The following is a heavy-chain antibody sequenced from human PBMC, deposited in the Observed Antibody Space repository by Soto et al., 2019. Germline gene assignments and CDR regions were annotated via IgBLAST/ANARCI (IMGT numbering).Heavy chain of an antibody. V-gene: IGHV4-34*01. CDR1: GGSFSGYY. Sequence: SETLSLTCAVYGGSFSGYYWIWIRQPPGEGLEWIGEINHSGSTNYNPSLKSRVTISVDTSKNQFSLKLSSVTAADTAVYYCARASRLRGGYYYYYGMDVWGQGTTVTVSS. CDR2: INHSGST. CDR3: ARASRLRGGYYYYYGMDV. D-gene: IGHD3-16*01. J-gene: IGHJ6*02.